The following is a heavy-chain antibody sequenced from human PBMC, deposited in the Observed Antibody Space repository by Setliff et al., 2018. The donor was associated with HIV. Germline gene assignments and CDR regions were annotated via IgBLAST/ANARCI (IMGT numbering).Heavy chain of an antibody. V-gene: IGHV4-61*09. CDR1: GGSIRSGSYH. D-gene: IGHD6-19*01. CDR2: IYTTGST. J-gene: IGHJ4*02. Sequence: PSETLSLTCTVSGGSIRSGSYHWTWIRQPAGKGLEWVGHIYTTGSTDYNPSLKSRVTISVDTSKNQFSLKLSSVTAADTAVYYCARAHTGGWSRWGQGTLVTVSS. CDR3: ARAHTGGWSR.